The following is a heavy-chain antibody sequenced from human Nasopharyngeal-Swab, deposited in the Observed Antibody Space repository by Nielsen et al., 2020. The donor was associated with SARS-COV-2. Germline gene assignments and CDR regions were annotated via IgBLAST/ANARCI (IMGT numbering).Heavy chain of an antibody. D-gene: IGHD4-17*01. CDR1: GFTFSSYA. V-gene: IGHV3-30-3*01. CDR3: ARHSDDYGDSRGAFDI. J-gene: IGHJ3*02. Sequence: GGSLRLSCAASGFTFSSYAMHWVRQAPGKGLERVEVISYVGINKYYADSVKGRFTISRDNSKNTLYLQMNSLRAEDTAVYYCARHSDDYGDSRGAFDIWGQGTMVTVSS. CDR2: ISYVGINK.